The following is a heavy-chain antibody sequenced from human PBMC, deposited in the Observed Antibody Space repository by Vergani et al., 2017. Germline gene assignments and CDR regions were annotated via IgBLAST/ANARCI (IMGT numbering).Heavy chain of an antibody. CDR1: GFTFSDYY. CDR2: ISSSSSYT. D-gene: IGHD6-13*01. J-gene: IGHJ6*02. CDR3: ARDSRQQPEHQSDRYYYYYYGMDV. V-gene: IGHV3-11*05. Sequence: VQLVESGGGLVKPGGSLRLSCAASGFTFSDYYMSWIRQAPGKGLEWVSYISSSSSYTNYADSVKGRFTISRDNAKNSLYLQMNSLRAEDTAVYYCARDSRQQPEHQSDRYYYYYYGMDVWGQGTTVTVSS.